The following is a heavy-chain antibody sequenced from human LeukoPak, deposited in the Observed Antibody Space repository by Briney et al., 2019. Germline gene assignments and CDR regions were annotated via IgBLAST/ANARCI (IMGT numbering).Heavy chain of an antibody. CDR3: ARLGAKQGYCSSTSCSRGAFDI. CDR1: GGSISGYY. CDR2: IYYSGST. J-gene: IGHJ3*02. V-gene: IGHV4-59*12. Sequence: PSETLPLTCTVSGGSISGYYWSWIRQPPGKGLEWIGSIYYSGSTYYNPSLKSRVTISVDTSKNQFSLKLSSVTAADTAVYYCARLGAKQGYCSSTSCSRGAFDIWGQGTMVTVSS. D-gene: IGHD2-2*01.